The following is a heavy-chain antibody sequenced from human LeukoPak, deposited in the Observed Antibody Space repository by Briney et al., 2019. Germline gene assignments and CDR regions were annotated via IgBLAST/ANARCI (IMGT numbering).Heavy chain of an antibody. V-gene: IGHV3-74*01. CDR2: INSNGSVT. J-gene: IGHJ4*02. CDR3: AKDLHYGSADY. Sequence: PGGSLRLSCAASGFTSSNYWMHWVRQAPGKGLVWVSRINSNGSVTTYADSVKGRFTISRDNPTNTLYLQMNSLRAEDTAVYYCAKDLHYGSADYWGQGTLVTVSS. D-gene: IGHD3-10*01. CDR1: GFTSSNYW.